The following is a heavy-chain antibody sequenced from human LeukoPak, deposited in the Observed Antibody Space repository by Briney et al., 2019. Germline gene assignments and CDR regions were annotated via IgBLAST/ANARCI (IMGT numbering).Heavy chain of an antibody. Sequence: PSETLSLTCTVSGGSISSYYWSWIRQPPGKGLEWIGYIYYSGSTNYNPSLKSRVTISVDTSKNQFSLKLSSATAADTAVYYCAREDYYDSSGNFDYWGQGTLVTVSS. CDR1: GGSISSYY. J-gene: IGHJ4*02. CDR3: AREDYYDSSGNFDY. CDR2: IYYSGST. V-gene: IGHV4-59*12. D-gene: IGHD3-22*01.